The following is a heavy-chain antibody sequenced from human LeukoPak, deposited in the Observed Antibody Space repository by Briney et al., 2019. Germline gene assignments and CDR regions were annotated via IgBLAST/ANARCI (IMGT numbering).Heavy chain of an antibody. J-gene: IGHJ4*02. CDR3: LRGDSRDF. CDR2: INSGGSTT. Sequence: GGSLRLSCAASGFTFSTYTMNWARQAPGKGLEWVSSINSGGSTTHYADSVKGRFTISRDNAQNSLYLQMNGLRVDDAAVYYCLRGDSRDFWGQGTLVTVSS. D-gene: IGHD3-22*01. CDR1: GFTFSTYT. V-gene: IGHV3-21*01.